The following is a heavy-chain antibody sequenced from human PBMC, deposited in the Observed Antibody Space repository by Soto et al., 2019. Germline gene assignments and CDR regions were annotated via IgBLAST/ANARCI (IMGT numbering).Heavy chain of an antibody. CDR2: VYYTGTT. J-gene: IGHJ5*02. V-gene: IGHV4-59*01. D-gene: IGHD3-16*01. Sequence: SETLSLTCSVSGGSFSSYYWTWIRQPPGKEMEWIGYVYYTGTTTYNPSLKSRVTISLDMPNNQFSLKLTSMTAADTAVYFCVRDQQMGRLDPWGQGTPVTV. CDR1: GGSFSSYY. CDR3: VRDQQMGRLDP.